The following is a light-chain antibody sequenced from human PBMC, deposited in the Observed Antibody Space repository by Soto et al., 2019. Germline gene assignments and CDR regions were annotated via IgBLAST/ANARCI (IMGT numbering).Light chain of an antibody. CDR3: QHYYNWPLT. CDR2: GAS. J-gene: IGKJ4*01. Sequence: EIVLTQSPATLSVSPGEGINLSFRASQNVNTNLAWYQHKPGQAPRLLMFGASTRATGVPDRFSGSGSGTDFTLTISRLEPEDFAVYYCQHYYNWPLTFGGGTNVDI. V-gene: IGKV3-15*01. CDR1: QNVNTN.